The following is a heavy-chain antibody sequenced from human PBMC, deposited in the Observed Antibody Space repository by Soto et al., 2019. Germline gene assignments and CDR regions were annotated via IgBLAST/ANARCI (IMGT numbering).Heavy chain of an antibody. CDR2: IIPIFGTA. Sequence: SVKVSCKASGGTFSSYAISWVRQAPGQGLEWMGGIIPIFGTANYAQKFQGRVTITADESTSTAYMELSSLRSEDTAVYYCARKGYPYTTYYYGMDVWGQGTTVTVSS. CDR1: GGTFSSYA. D-gene: IGHD3-16*02. V-gene: IGHV1-69*13. CDR3: ARKGYPYTTYYYGMDV. J-gene: IGHJ6*02.